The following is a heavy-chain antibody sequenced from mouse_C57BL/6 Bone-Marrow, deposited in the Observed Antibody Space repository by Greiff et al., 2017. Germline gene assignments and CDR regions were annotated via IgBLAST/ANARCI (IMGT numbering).Heavy chain of an antibody. V-gene: IGHV1-7*01. J-gene: IGHJ3*01. D-gene: IGHD1-2*01. CDR2: INPTSGYT. Sequence: QVQLQQSGAELAKPGASVKLSCKASGYTFTSYWMHWVKQRPGQGLEWIGYINPTSGYTKYNHKFKDKATLTADKYSSTAYMQLSSLTYEDSAVYYCARRDEYGVEWFAYWGQGTLVTVSA. CDR3: ARRDEYGVEWFAY. CDR1: GYTFTSYW.